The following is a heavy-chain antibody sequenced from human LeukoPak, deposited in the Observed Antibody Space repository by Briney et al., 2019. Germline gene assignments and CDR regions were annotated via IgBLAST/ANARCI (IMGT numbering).Heavy chain of an antibody. CDR2: IYISGST. CDR1: GGSISSGGY. V-gene: IGHV4-4*02. D-gene: IGHD3-10*01. J-gene: IGHJ4*02. Sequence: TLSLTCAVSGGSISSGGYWSWVRQPPGKGVEWIGQIYISGSTNYNPSLDSRVTMSRDKARNQLSLRMKSMTAADTAVYYCTRHGSYSHGFWGQGALVTVAS. CDR3: TRHGSYSHGF.